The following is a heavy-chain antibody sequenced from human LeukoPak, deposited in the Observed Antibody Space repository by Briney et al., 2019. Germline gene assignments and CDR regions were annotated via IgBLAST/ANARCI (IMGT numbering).Heavy chain of an antibody. D-gene: IGHD3-9*01. V-gene: IGHV1-69*04. CDR3: ARNYDILTGYYPANYGMDV. J-gene: IGHJ6*02. CDR1: GYTFTSYA. CDR2: IIPILGIA. Sequence: GASVKVSCKASGYTFTSYAISWVRQAPGQGLEWMGRIIPILGIANYAQKFQGRVTITADKSTSTAYMELSSLRSEDTAVYYCARNYDILTGYYPANYGMDVWGQGTTVTVSS.